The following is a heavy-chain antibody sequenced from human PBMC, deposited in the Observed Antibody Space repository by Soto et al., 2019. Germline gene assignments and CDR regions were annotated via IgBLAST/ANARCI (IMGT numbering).Heavy chain of an antibody. V-gene: IGHV3-74*01. CDR2: INSDGSST. D-gene: IGHD3-22*01. Sequence: GGSLRLSCAASGFTFSSYWMHWVRQAPGKGLVWVSRINSDGSSTSYADSVKGRFTISRDNAKNTLYLQMSSLRSEDTAVYYCARDHYDSSGYIDYWGQGTLVTVSS. CDR3: ARDHYDSSGYIDY. CDR1: GFTFSSYW. J-gene: IGHJ4*02.